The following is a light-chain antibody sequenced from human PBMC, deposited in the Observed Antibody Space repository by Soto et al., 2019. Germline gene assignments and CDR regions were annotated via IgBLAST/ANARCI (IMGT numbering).Light chain of an antibody. Sequence: EVVLTQSPGTLSLSPGERATLPCRASQNIRGNELAWYQQKPGQAPRLLIYRGSSRATGIPDSFSGRGSGTVFTLTISRLEPEDFAVYYCQDYGTSAPWTFGQGTKVEIK. CDR3: QDYGTSAPWT. CDR1: QNIRGNE. V-gene: IGKV3-20*01. J-gene: IGKJ1*01. CDR2: RGS.